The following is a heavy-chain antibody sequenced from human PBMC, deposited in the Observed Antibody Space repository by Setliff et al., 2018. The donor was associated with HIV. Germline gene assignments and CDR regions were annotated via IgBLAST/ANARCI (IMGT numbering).Heavy chain of an antibody. CDR2: IWYDGRNE. Sequence: GGSLRLSCAASGFSLSYHGMHWVRQAPGKGLEWVAIIWYDGRNEYYANSVKGRFTISRDNSKNTLYLQMDSLRAEDTAVYYCVRDQNTPSRCRSKTCINPGDYWGLGTLVTVSS. D-gene: IGHD2-2*01. J-gene: IGHJ4*02. V-gene: IGHV3-33*01. CDR1: GFSLSYHG. CDR3: VRDQNTPSRCRSKTCINPGDY.